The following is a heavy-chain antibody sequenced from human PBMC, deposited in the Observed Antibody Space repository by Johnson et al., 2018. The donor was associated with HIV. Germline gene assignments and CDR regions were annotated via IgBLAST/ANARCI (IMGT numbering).Heavy chain of an antibody. Sequence: VQLVESGGGLVQPGRSLRLSCAASGFTFDDYGMSWVRQAPGKGLEWVSGINWNGGSTGYADSVKGRFTISRDNSKNTRYLQMNSLRAEDTAVYYCARENQDAFDIWGQGTMVTVSS. CDR3: ARENQDAFDI. CDR2: INWNGGST. J-gene: IGHJ3*02. V-gene: IGHV3-20*04. CDR1: GFTFDDYG.